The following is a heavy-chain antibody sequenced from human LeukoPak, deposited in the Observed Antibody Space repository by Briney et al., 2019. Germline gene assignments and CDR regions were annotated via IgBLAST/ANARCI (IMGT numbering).Heavy chain of an antibody. Sequence: ASVKVSCKASGYTFTSYGISWVRQAPGQGLEWMGWISAYNGNTNYAQKLQGRVTMTTDTSTSTAYMELRSLRSDDTAVYYCARAYDFWSGYYILVSRNFDYWGQGTLVTVSS. D-gene: IGHD3-3*01. CDR1: GYTFTSYG. CDR3: ARAYDFWSGYYILVSRNFDY. J-gene: IGHJ4*02. V-gene: IGHV1-18*01. CDR2: ISAYNGNT.